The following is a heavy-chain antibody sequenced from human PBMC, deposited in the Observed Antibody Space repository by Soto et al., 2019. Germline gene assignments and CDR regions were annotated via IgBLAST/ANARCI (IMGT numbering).Heavy chain of an antibody. J-gene: IGHJ5*02. Sequence: QLQLQESGPGLVKPSETLSLTCTVSGGSISSSSYYWGWIRQPPGKGLEWIGSIYYSGSTYYNPSLKSRVTISVDTSKNQFSLKLSSVTAADTAVYYCARHFFTLGYCSGGSCYGWFDPWGQGTLVTVSS. CDR1: GGSISSSSYY. D-gene: IGHD2-15*01. V-gene: IGHV4-39*01. CDR2: IYYSGST. CDR3: ARHFFTLGYCSGGSCYGWFDP.